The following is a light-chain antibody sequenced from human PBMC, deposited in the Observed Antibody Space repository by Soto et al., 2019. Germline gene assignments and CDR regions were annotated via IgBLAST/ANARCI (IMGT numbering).Light chain of an antibody. Sequence: QSALTQPASVSGSPGQSITISCTGTSSDVGGYNYVSWYQQHPGKAPKLMIYDVSNRPSGVSNRFSGSKSGNTASLTISGLHAEDEADYYCSSYTSSSTLVVFGGGTKLTGL. V-gene: IGLV2-14*01. CDR1: SSDVGGYNY. CDR2: DVS. J-gene: IGLJ2*01. CDR3: SSYTSSSTLVV.